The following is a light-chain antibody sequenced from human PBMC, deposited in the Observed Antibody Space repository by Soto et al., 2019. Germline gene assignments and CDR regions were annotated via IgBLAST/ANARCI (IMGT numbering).Light chain of an antibody. CDR2: GAS. CDR3: QLRRT. CDR1: QSVSIL. J-gene: IGKJ1*01. Sequence: EIVMTQSPATLSVSPGERATLSCRASQSVSILLAWYQQKPGQAPRLLIYGASTRATGIPARFSGSGSGTEFTLTINRLEPEDFAVYHCQLRRTFGQGTKVDI. V-gene: IGKV3-15*01.